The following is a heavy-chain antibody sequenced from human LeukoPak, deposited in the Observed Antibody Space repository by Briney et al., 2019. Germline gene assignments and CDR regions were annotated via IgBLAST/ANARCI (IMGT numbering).Heavy chain of an antibody. J-gene: IGHJ6*02. CDR1: GGSISSYY. V-gene: IGHV4-4*07. Sequence: SETLSLTCTVSGGSISSYYWSWIRQPAGKGLEWIGRIYTSGSTNYNPSLKSRVTISVDTSKNQFSLKLSSVTAADTAVYYCARVPYYGDYYYYGMDVWGQGTMVTVSS. D-gene: IGHD4-17*01. CDR3: ARVPYYGDYYYYGMDV. CDR2: IYTSGST.